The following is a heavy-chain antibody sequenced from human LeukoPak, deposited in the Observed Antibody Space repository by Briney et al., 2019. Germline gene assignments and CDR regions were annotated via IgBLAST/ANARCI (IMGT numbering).Heavy chain of an antibody. J-gene: IGHJ4*02. CDR3: ARDNGWSADF. Sequence: GGSLRLSSAASGFTFSRHWMYWVRRAPGKGLEWVANIKQDGSAKPYVDSVKGRFTISRDNAKNSLFLQMNSLRVEDTAVYYCARDNGWSADFWGQGTLVTVSS. CDR2: IKQDGSAK. CDR1: GFTFSRHW. D-gene: IGHD2-15*01. V-gene: IGHV3-7*03.